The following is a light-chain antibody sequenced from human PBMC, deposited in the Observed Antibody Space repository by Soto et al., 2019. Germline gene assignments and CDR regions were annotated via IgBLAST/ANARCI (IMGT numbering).Light chain of an antibody. CDR3: QQYNNWPPWT. V-gene: IGKV3-15*01. CDR1: QSLGGN. Sequence: EIVMTQSPATLAVSPGDTATLSCRASQSLGGNLAWYQQKPGQAPRLLIFRASTRATGIPARFSGSGSGTEFTLTISSLQSEDFAVYYCQQYNNWPPWTFGQGTKVDIK. CDR2: RAS. J-gene: IGKJ1*01.